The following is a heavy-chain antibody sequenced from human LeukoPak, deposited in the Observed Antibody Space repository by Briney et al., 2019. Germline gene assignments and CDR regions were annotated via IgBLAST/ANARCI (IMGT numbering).Heavy chain of an antibody. CDR1: GDSISSYY. J-gene: IGHJ4*02. CDR3: ARDGAAVPGTAVFVY. Sequence: SETLSLTCNVSGDSISSYYWSWIRQPAGKGLEWIGRINTSGSTNYSPSLKSRVTMSVDTSKNQFSLKMNSVTAADTAVYYCARDGAAVPGTAVFVYWGQGTLVTVSS. D-gene: IGHD6-19*01. CDR2: INTSGST. V-gene: IGHV4-4*07.